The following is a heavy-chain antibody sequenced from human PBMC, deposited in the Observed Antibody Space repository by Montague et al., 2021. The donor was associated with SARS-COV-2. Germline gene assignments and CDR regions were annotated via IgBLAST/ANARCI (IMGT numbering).Heavy chain of an antibody. D-gene: IGHD2-21*01. J-gene: IGHJ4*02. Sequence: SETLSLTCTVSGASMRSYYWTWVRQSPGKGLEWIGYTYYSGSTNYAPSLKSRLTMTVHMSANQVSLTLMSVTAADSAVYYCARVEGVIGGITHFDYWGQGFLVSVSS. CDR3: ARVEGVIGGITHFDY. V-gene: IGHV4-59*01. CDR2: TYYSGST. CDR1: GASMRSYY.